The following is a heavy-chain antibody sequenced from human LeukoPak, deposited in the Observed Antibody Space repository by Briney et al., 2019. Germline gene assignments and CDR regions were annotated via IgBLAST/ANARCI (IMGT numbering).Heavy chain of an antibody. CDR1: GYTFTAYY. CDR2: INPNSGGT. D-gene: IGHD6-19*01. CDR3: ARVVAGTWGVFDY. V-gene: IGHV1-2*02. Sequence: ASVKVSCKASGYTFTAYYIHWVRQAPGQGLERMGWINPNSGGTKYAEKFQGRVTMTRDTSISTAYMELSRLRSDDTAVYYCARVVAGTWGVFDYWGQGTLVTVSS. J-gene: IGHJ4*02.